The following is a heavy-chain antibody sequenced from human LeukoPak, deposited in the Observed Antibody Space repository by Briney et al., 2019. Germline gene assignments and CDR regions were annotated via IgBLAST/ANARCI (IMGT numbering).Heavy chain of an antibody. CDR2: IYYSGST. CDR3: AREKTPADHRLDP. J-gene: IGHJ5*02. D-gene: IGHD1-14*01. V-gene: IGHV4-59*06. CDR1: GGSISSYY. Sequence: SETLSLTCTVSGGSISSYYWSWIRQPPGKGLEWIGYIYYSGSTYYNPSLKSRVTISVDTSKNQFSLKLSSVTAADTAVYYCAREKTPADHRLDPWGQGTLVTVSS.